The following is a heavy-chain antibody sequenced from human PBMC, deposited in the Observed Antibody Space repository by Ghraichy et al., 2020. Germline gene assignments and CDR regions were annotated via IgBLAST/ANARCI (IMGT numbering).Heavy chain of an antibody. CDR3: ATTPNYKTGTTPTYYYYYGMDV. Sequence: ASVKVSCKVSGYTLTELSMHWVRQAPGKGLEWMGGFDPEDGETIYAQKFQGRVTMTEDTSTDTAYMELSSLRSEDTAVYYCATTPNYKTGTTPTYYYYYGMDVWGQGTTVTVSS. D-gene: IGHD1-1*01. V-gene: IGHV1-24*01. J-gene: IGHJ6*02. CDR1: GYTLTELS. CDR2: FDPEDGET.